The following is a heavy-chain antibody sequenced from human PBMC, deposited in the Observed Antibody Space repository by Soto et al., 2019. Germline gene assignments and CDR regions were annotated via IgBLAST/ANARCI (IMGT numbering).Heavy chain of an antibody. D-gene: IGHD4-17*01. V-gene: IGHV1-18*01. J-gene: IGHJ5*02. CDR2: ISAYNGNT. Sequence: AAVKVSCKASGYTFTSYGISWVRQAPGQGLQWMGWISAYNGNTNYAQKLQGRVTMPTHTSTSTAYMALRSLRSDDTAVYYCARDSPTVTTSWFAPWGQGTLVTVSS. CDR1: GYTFTSYG. CDR3: ARDSPTVTTSWFAP.